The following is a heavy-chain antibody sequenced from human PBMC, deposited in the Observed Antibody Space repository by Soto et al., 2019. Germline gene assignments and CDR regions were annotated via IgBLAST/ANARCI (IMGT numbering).Heavy chain of an antibody. V-gene: IGHV1-2*02. D-gene: IGHD3-22*01. CDR1: GFPLTDYY. CDR3: ARSGITMIVVVMEPFDY. CDR2: INPNSGAT. J-gene: IGHJ4*02. Sequence: ASVKGSCKASGFPLTDYYLHWVRQAPGQGPAWLGWINPNSGATKYAQHFQGRVTMTRDTSINTAYMELSGLRSDDTAVYYCARSGITMIVVVMEPFDYWGQGTLVTVSS.